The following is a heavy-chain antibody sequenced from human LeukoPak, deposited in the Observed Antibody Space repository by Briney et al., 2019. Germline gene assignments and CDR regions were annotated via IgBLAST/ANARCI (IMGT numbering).Heavy chain of an antibody. CDR2: INHSGST. J-gene: IGHJ4*02. CDR3: ARGRRGYCTNGVCLNFDY. D-gene: IGHD2-8*01. Sequence: PSETLSLTCAVYGGSFSGNYWSWIRQPPGKGLEWIGEINHSGSTNYNPSLKSRVTISVDTSKNQFSLKLSSVTAADTAVYYCARGRRGYCTNGVCLNFDYWGQGTLVTVSS. CDR1: GGSFSGNY. V-gene: IGHV4-34*01.